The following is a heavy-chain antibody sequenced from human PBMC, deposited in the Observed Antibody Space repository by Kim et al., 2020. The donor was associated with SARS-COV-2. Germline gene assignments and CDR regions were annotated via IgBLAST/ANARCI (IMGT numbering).Heavy chain of an antibody. CDR3: ARRAIKWEGPDY. J-gene: IGHJ4*02. V-gene: IGHV5-51*01. Sequence: RYSPSFQGQVTISADKSISTAYLQWSSLKASDTAMYYCARRAIKWEGPDYWGQGTLVTVSS. D-gene: IGHD1-26*01.